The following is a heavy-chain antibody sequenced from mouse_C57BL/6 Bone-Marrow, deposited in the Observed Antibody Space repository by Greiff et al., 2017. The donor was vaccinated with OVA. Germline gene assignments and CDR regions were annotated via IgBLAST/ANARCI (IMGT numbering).Heavy chain of an antibody. CDR2: ISSGSSTI. Sequence: DVHLVESGGGLVKPGGSLKLSCAASGFTFSDYGMHWVRQAPEKGLEWVAYISSGSSTIYYADTVKGRFTISRDNAKNTLFLQMTRLRCDDRDMYYCARRGWLLAWFAYWGQGTLVTVSA. CDR1: GFTFSDYG. J-gene: IGHJ3*01. CDR3: ARRGWLLAWFAY. V-gene: IGHV5-17*01. D-gene: IGHD2-3*01.